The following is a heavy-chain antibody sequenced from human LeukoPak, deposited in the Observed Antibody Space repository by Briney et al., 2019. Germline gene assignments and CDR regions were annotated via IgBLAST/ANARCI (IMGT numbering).Heavy chain of an antibody. CDR2: ISGSGGST. CDR3: VKDLRSSTSF. Sequence: GGSLRLSCAASGFTFSSYAMTWVRQPPGRGLEWVSAISGSGGSTFYSDSVKGRFTISRDNSKNTLSLQMNSLRAEDTAVYYCVKDLRSSTSFWGQGTLVTVSS. J-gene: IGHJ4*02. V-gene: IGHV3-23*01. D-gene: IGHD6-13*01. CDR1: GFTFSSYA.